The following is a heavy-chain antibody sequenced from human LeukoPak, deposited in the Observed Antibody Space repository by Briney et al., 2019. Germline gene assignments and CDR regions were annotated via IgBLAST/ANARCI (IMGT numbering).Heavy chain of an antibody. J-gene: IGHJ4*02. V-gene: IGHV4-39*01. CDR2: IYYSGST. CDR3: ARPHVSGYSYGSAYDY. Sequence: SETLSLTCTVSGGSISSSSYYWGWIRQPPGKGLEWIGSIYYSGSTYYNPSLKSRVTISVDTSKNQFSLKLSSVTAADTAVYYCARPHVSGYSYGSAYDYWGQGTLVTVSS. CDR1: GGSISSSSYY. D-gene: IGHD5-18*01.